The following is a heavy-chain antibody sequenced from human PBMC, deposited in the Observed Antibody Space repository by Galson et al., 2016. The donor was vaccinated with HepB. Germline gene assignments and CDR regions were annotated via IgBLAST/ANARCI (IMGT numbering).Heavy chain of an antibody. CDR3: AKDQRYMESSGWYDFDF. CDR2: ISGSASRT. Sequence: SLRLSCAASGFTFSSFAMSWVRQAPGKGLEWVAAISGSASRTYSAGSVEGRFTISRDNSKNTLYLLMNSLRAEDTAIYYCAKDQRYMESSGWYDFDFWGQGTLVIVSS. D-gene: IGHD6-19*01. V-gene: IGHV3-23*01. CDR1: GFTFSSFA. J-gene: IGHJ4*02.